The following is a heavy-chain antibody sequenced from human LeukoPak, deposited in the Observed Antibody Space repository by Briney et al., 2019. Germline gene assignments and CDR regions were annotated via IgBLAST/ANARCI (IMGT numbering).Heavy chain of an antibody. CDR3: ARGSYYYDSSGQGYVDY. D-gene: IGHD3-22*01. Sequence: ASVKVSCKASGYTFTGYYMHWVRKAPGQGLEWMGWINPNSGGTNYAQKFQGRVTMTRDTSISTAYMELTRLRSDDTAVYYCARGSYYYDSSGQGYVDYWGQGTLVTVSS. V-gene: IGHV1-2*02. CDR1: GYTFTGYY. CDR2: INPNSGGT. J-gene: IGHJ4*02.